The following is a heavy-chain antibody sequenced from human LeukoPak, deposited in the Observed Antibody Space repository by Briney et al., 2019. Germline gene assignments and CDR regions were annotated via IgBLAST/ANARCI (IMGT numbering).Heavy chain of an antibody. Sequence: GSLRLSCAASGFTFSSYEMNWVRQAPGKGLEWVSYISSSGGTIYYADSVKGRFTISRDNAENSLYLQMNSLRAEDTAVYYCAGGKVSGWYLDYWGQGTLVTVSS. CDR3: AGGKVSGWYLDY. J-gene: IGHJ4*02. CDR1: GFTFSSYE. V-gene: IGHV3-48*03. CDR2: ISSSGGTI. D-gene: IGHD6-19*01.